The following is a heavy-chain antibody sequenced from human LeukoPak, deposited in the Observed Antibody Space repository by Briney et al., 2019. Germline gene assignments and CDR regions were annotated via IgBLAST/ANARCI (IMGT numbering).Heavy chain of an antibody. CDR2: IYYSGST. Sequence: PSETLSLTCTVSGGSISSGGYYWSWIRQHPGKGLEWIGYIYYSGSTNYNPSLKSRVTISVDTSKNQFSLKLSSVTAADTAVYYCARGRAAAGTSGVDYWGQGTLVTVSS. D-gene: IGHD6-13*01. CDR1: GGSISSGGYY. V-gene: IGHV4-61*08. CDR3: ARGRAAAGTSGVDY. J-gene: IGHJ4*02.